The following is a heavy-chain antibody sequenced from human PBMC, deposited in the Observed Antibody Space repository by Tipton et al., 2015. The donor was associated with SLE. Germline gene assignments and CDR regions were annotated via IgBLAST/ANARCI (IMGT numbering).Heavy chain of an antibody. V-gene: IGHV4-31*03. CDR2: IYYSGST. D-gene: IGHD3-16*02. J-gene: IGHJ3*02. Sequence: TLSLTCTVSGGSISSGGYYWSWIRQHPGKGLEWIGYIYYSGSTHYNPSLKSRVTISVDTSKNQFSLKLSSVTAADTAVYYCARDLDYVWGSYRPRAFDIWGQGTMVTVSS. CDR3: ARDLDYVWGSYRPRAFDI. CDR1: GGSISSGGYY.